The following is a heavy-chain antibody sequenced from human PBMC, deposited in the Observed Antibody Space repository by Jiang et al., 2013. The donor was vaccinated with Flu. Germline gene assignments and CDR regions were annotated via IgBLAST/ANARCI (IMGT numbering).Heavy chain of an antibody. Sequence: TSYYLHWVRQAPGHGLEWMGIIDPSGGSTTYAQKFQGRVTMTRDKSTTTVYMQMSSLRSEDTAVYYCATFAGATGTFDYWGQGTLVTVSS. V-gene: IGHV1-46*01. CDR1: TSYY. J-gene: IGHJ4*02. D-gene: IGHD1-26*01. CDR3: ATFAGATGTFDY. CDR2: IDPSGGST.